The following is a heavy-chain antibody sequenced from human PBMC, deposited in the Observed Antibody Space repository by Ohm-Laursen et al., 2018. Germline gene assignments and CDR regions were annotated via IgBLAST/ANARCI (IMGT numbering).Heavy chain of an antibody. V-gene: IGHV1-24*01. J-gene: IGHJ5*02. CDR1: GYTLTDLS. D-gene: IGHD5-12*01. Sequence: ASVKVSCKVSGYTLTDLSIHWVRQAPGKGLEWMGGLDPEDGETLYAQKFQGRVTMTEDRSTDTVYLELSTLKSEDTAVYYCARERKGVDPPVPRKSNWFDPWGQGTLVTVSS. CDR3: ARERKGVDPPVPRKSNWFDP. CDR2: LDPEDGET.